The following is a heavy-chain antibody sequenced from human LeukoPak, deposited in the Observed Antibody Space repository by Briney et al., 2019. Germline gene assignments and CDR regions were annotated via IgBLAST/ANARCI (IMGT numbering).Heavy chain of an antibody. D-gene: IGHD3-16*01. V-gene: IGHV3-48*01. CDR1: GFTFSSYG. CDR2: ISSSSSSI. Sequence: GESLRLSCAASGFTFSSYGMNWVRQAPGKGLEWLSYISSSSSSIYYADSVKGRFTISRDNAKNSLYLQMNSLRAEDTAVYYCSRGRLFGDYWGQGALVTVSS. J-gene: IGHJ4*02. CDR3: SRGRLFGDY.